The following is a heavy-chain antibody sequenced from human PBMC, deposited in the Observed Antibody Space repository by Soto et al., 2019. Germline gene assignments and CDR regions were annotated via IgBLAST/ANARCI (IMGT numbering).Heavy chain of an antibody. V-gene: IGHV3-15*01. Sequence: EVQLVESGGGLVKPGGSLRLSCAVSGFTFSNAWMSWVRQAPGKELEWVGRIKSKTDGGTTDYAAPVKGRFTISRDESKNTLYLQMNSLKTEDTAVYYCTTDQTIVVPHLGEFDYWCQATLVTVSS. J-gene: IGHJ4*02. CDR2: IKSKTDGGTT. CDR3: TTDQTIVVPHLGEFDY. CDR1: GFTFSNAW. D-gene: IGHD3-22*01.